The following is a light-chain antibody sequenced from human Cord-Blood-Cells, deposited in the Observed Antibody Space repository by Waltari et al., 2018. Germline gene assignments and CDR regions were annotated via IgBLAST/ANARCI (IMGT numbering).Light chain of an antibody. Sequence: SYELTQPLSVSVALGQTARITCGGNHIGSNTGHWYQQKPGQAPVLVIYRDSNRPSGIPERFSGSNSGNTATLTISRAQAGDEADYYCQVWDSSTVVFGGGTKLTVL. CDR1: HIGSNT. CDR3: QVWDSSTVV. V-gene: IGLV3-9*01. J-gene: IGLJ2*01. CDR2: RDS.